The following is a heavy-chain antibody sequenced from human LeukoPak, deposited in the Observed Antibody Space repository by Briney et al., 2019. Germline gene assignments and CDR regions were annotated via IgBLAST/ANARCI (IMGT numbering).Heavy chain of an antibody. D-gene: IGHD5-24*01. CDR3: ARDVRWLRFVFDY. V-gene: IGHV3-48*02. CDR1: GFTFSCYS. Sequence: PGGSLRLSCAASGFTFSCYSMNWVPQAPGKGLEWVSNISGSGSAVYYADSVKGRFTISRDNAKNSLYLQMNFLRDEDTAVYYCARDVRWLRFVFDYWGQGTLATVSS. J-gene: IGHJ4*02. CDR2: ISGSGSAV.